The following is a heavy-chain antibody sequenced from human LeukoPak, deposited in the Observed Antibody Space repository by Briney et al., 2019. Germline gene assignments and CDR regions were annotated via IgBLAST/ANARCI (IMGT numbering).Heavy chain of an antibody. CDR1: GYTFTSYD. CDR2: FNLKSGAT. V-gene: IGHV1-2*02. D-gene: IGHD1-1*01. Sequence: GASVKVSCKASGYTFTSYDINWVRQAPGQGLEWMGWFNLKSGATNYAQKFQGRVTMTRDTSITTAYMELSSLRSDDTAVYYCARDGATGTTGGGDYWGQGTLVTVSS. J-gene: IGHJ4*02. CDR3: ARDGATGTTGGGDY.